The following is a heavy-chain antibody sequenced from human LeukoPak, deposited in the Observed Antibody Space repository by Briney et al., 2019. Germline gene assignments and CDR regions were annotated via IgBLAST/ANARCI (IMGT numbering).Heavy chain of an antibody. CDR1: GFTFADYG. V-gene: IGHV3-20*04. D-gene: IGHD3-10*01. CDR2: INWNGGST. CDR3: AGEDGSGSDSYAFDI. Sequence: GGSLRLSCAASGFTFADYGMSWVRQAPGNGLEWVSGINWNGGSTGYADSVKGRFTIARDNAKNSLYLQMNSLRAEDRALYYCAGEDGSGSDSYAFDIWGQGTMVTVSS. J-gene: IGHJ3*02.